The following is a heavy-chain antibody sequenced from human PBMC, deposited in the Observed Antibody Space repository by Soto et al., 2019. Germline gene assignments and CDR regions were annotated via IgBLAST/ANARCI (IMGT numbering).Heavy chain of an antibody. CDR3: AHRRFAKYSSLPADFDY. Sequence: QITLKESGPPPVKPTQTLTLTCTFSGFSLNSSGVGGGWIRQPPGKALEWLAFIYWNDEIHYRPPLKSRLTTTEDASKHQVVLTVTNMDPVDTATYYCAHRRFAKYSSLPADFDYWGQGILVTVSS. V-gene: IGHV2-5*01. D-gene: IGHD6-6*01. CDR2: IYWNDEI. J-gene: IGHJ4*02. CDR1: GFSLNSSGVG.